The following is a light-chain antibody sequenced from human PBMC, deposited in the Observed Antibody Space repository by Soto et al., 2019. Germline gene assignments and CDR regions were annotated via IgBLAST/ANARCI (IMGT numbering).Light chain of an antibody. Sequence: QSALTQPASVSGSPGQSITISCTGTSSDIGTYNYVSWYQQHPGNVPKLIIYEVNNRPTGVSYRFSGSKSANTASLTISGLRAEDEADYYCSSYTSSSTHYVFGTGTKVT. J-gene: IGLJ1*01. V-gene: IGLV2-14*03. CDR1: SSDIGTYNY. CDR2: EVN. CDR3: SSYTSSSTHYV.